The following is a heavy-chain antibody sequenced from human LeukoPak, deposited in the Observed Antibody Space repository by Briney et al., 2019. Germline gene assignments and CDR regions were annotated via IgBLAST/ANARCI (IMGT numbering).Heavy chain of an antibody. Sequence: APVKVCCKASGVTISSYAISWVRQAPGQGLEWMGRIIPIFGTANYAQKFQGRVTITTDESTSTAYMELSSMRSEDTAVYYCARGYCSGGSCHDAFDIWGQGTMVTVSS. V-gene: IGHV1-69*05. CDR3: ARGYCSGGSCHDAFDI. J-gene: IGHJ3*02. CDR1: GVTISSYA. CDR2: IIPIFGTA. D-gene: IGHD2-15*01.